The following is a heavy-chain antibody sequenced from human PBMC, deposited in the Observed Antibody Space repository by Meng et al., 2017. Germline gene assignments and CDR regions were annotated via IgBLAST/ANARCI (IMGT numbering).Heavy chain of an antibody. Sequence: ASAKVFCNASGDTFTGYYMHWVRQAPGQGLEWMGWINPNSGGTNYAQKFQGRVTMTRYTSISTAYMELSTLSSDDTAVYYCAVSAQLEQPYSYYYYGMDVWGQGTTVTVSS. CDR2: INPNSGGT. D-gene: IGHD1/OR15-1a*01. V-gene: IGHV1-2*02. CDR3: AVSAQLEQPYSYYYYGMDV. J-gene: IGHJ6*02. CDR1: GDTFTGYY.